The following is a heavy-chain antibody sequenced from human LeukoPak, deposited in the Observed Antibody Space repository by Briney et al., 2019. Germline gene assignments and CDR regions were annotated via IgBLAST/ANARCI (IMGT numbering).Heavy chain of an antibody. CDR1: GFTFSSYS. CDR2: ISSSSSNI. V-gene: IGHV3-48*02. D-gene: IGHD1-1*01. CDR3: ARDRGGTGTSFDY. J-gene: IGHJ4*02. Sequence: GGSLRLSCAASGFTFSSYSVNWVRQAPGKGLEWISYISSSSSNIYYADSVKGRFTISRDNVRNSLYLQMNSLRDEDTAVYYCARDRGGTGTSFDYWGQGTLVTVSS.